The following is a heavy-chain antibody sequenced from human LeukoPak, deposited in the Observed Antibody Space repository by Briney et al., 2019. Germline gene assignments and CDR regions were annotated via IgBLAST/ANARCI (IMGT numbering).Heavy chain of an antibody. CDR1: GGSISSGGYY. CDR2: IYHSGST. Sequence: PSETLSLTCTVSGGSISSGGYYWSWIRQPPGKGLEWIGCIYHSGSTYYNPSLKSRVTISVDRSKNQFSLKLSSVTAADTAVYYCARVKWELLPHDAFDIWGQGTMVTVSS. V-gene: IGHV4-30-2*01. CDR3: ARVKWELLPHDAFDI. D-gene: IGHD1-26*01. J-gene: IGHJ3*02.